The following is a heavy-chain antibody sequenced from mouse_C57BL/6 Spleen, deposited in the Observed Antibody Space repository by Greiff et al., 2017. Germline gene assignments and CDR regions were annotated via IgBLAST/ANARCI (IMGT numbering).Heavy chain of an antibody. CDR3: ARRGIYYGNYDYAMDY. D-gene: IGHD2-1*01. Sequence: VKLQQPGAELVMPGASVKLSCKASGYTFTSYWMHWVKQRPGQGLEWIGEIDPSDSYTNYNQKFKGKSTLTVDKSSSTAYMQLSSLTSEDSAVYYCARRGIYYGNYDYAMDYWGQGTSVTVSS. CDR2: IDPSDSYT. CDR1: GYTFTSYW. V-gene: IGHV1-69*01. J-gene: IGHJ4*01.